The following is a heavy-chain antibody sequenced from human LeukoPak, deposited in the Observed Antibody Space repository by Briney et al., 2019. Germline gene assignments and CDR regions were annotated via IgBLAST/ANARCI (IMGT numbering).Heavy chain of an antibody. D-gene: IGHD5-12*01. CDR2: IYYSGST. CDR1: GGSISSYY. V-gene: IGHV4-59*01. Sequence: SETLSLTCTVSGGSISSYYWSWIRQPPGKGLEWIGYIYYSGSTNYNPSLKSRVTTSVDTSKNQFSPKLSSVTAADTAVYYCARGSPVATVDYWGQGTLVTVSS. J-gene: IGHJ4*02. CDR3: ARGSPVATVDY.